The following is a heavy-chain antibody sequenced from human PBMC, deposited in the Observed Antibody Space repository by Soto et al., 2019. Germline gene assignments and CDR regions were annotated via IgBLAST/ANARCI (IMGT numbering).Heavy chain of an antibody. D-gene: IGHD3-10*01. CDR3: AKEPLWFGEQYIDY. CDR1: GFTFSSYA. V-gene: IGHV3-23*01. J-gene: IGHJ4*02. CDR2: ISGSGGST. Sequence: VGSLRLSCAASGFTFSSYAMSWVRQAPGKGLEWVSAISGSGGSTYYADSVKGRFTISRDNSKNTLYLQMNSLRAEDTAVYYCAKEPLWFGEQYIDYWGQGTLVTVSS.